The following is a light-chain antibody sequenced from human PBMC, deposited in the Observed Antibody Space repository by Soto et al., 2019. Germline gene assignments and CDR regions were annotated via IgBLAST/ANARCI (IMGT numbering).Light chain of an antibody. V-gene: IGKV3-15*01. CDR3: QQYNNWPLT. J-gene: IGKJ4*01. CDR2: GES. CDR1: QSVRRH. Sequence: EIVMTQSPATLSVSPGDRATLSCRASQSVRRHLAWYQQKPGQAPRLLIFGESTRATGIPDRFTGSGSGTEFTLTISSLQSEDFAIYYCQQYNNWPLTFGGGTKVEIK.